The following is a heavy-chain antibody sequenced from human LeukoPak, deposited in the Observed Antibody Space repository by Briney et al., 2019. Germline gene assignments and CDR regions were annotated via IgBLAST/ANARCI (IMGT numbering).Heavy chain of an antibody. CDR1: GGSISSGGYY. CDR2: IYHSGST. CDR3: ARAMALERFRAFDI. J-gene: IGHJ3*02. V-gene: IGHV4-30-2*01. D-gene: IGHD3-3*01. Sequence: SETLSLTCTVSGGSISSGGYYWSWIRQPPGKGLEWIGYIYHSGSTYYNPSLKSRVTISVDRSKNQFSLKLSSVTAADTAVYYCARAMALERFRAFDIWGQGTMVTVSS.